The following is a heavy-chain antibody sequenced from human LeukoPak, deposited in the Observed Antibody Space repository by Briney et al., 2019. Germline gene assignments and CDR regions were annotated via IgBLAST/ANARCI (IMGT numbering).Heavy chain of an antibody. Sequence: GGSLRLSCAASGFTFSSYAMSWVRQAPGKGLAWVSAISGSGGSTYYADSVKGRFTISRDNSKNTLYLQMNSLRAEDTAVYYCAKSRPNYYDSSGYYYPFDYWGQGTLVTVSS. CDR2: ISGSGGST. D-gene: IGHD3-22*01. V-gene: IGHV3-23*01. J-gene: IGHJ4*02. CDR1: GFTFSSYA. CDR3: AKSRPNYYDSSGYYYPFDY.